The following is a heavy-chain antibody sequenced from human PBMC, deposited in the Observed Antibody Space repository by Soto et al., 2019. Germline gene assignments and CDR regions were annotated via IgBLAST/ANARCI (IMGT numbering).Heavy chain of an antibody. CDR2: IHYTRST. J-gene: IGHJ5*02. Sequence: SETLSLTCTVSGDSITIGGHLWTWIRQSPGKGLEWIGHIHYTRSTYTNPSLKGRVSISLDTSKNQFSLNLHSVTAADTAVYYCARGAGVAAAGTTNWFDPWGQGTLVTVSS. V-gene: IGHV4-30-4*08. D-gene: IGHD6-13*01. CDR3: ARGAGVAAAGTTNWFDP. CDR1: GDSITIGGHL.